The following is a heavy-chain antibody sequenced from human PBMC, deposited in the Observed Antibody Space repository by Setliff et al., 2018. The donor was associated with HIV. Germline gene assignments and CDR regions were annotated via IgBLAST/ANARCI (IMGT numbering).Heavy chain of an antibody. CDR2: INHSGST. V-gene: IGHV4-34*01. CDR3: ARLNLSYCSSTSCPNWFDP. CDR1: GGSFSGYY. J-gene: IGHJ5*02. Sequence: SETLSLTCAVYGGSFSGYYWSWIRQPPGKGLEGIGEINHSGSTNYNPSLKSRVTISVDTSKNQFSLKLSSVTAADTAVYYCARLNLSYCSSTSCPNWFDPWGQGTLVTVSS. D-gene: IGHD2-2*01.